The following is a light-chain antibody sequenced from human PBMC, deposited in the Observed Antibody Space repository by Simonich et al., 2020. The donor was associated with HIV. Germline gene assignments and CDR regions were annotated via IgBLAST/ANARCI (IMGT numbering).Light chain of an antibody. Sequence: DVVMTQSPLSLPVTLGQPASISCRSSQNLAHLDGNTHLNWFHQRPGQSPRRLIYKVSNRDSGVPDRVSGSGSGTDFTLRISRVEAEDVGVYYCMQGTHWPTFGQGTKVELK. V-gene: IGKV2-30*02. CDR3: MQGTHWPT. J-gene: IGKJ1*01. CDR1: QNLAHLDGNTH. CDR2: KVS.